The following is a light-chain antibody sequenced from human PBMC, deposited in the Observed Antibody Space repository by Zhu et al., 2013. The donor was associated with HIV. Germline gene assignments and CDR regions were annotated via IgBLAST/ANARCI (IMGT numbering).Light chain of an antibody. Sequence: AIQLTQSPSSLSASVGDRVTITCRASQGISSALAWYQQRQGKTPKLLIYDASTLETGVPSRFSGSGSGTDFTLTISSLHPEDFATYYCQQSFHTPLTFGGGTKSRSN. V-gene: IGKV1-13*02. J-gene: IGKJ4*01. CDR1: QGISSA. CDR3: QQSFHTPLT. CDR2: DAS.